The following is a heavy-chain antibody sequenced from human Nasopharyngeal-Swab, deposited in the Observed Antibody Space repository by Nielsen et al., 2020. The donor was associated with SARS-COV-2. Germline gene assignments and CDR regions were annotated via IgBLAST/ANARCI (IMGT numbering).Heavy chain of an antibody. CDR2: IVGSGTDI. V-gene: IGHV3-23*05. CDR1: GFTLTSHA. Sequence: GGSLRLSCAASGFTLTSHAMTWVRQTPGKGLQWVSSIVGSGTDIYYADSVRGRFTTSRDNSTNTLYLHMNSLRADDTAVYYCAIGSSGTYGEAYWGQGALVTVSS. J-gene: IGHJ4*02. CDR3: AIGSSGTYGEAY. D-gene: IGHD1-26*01.